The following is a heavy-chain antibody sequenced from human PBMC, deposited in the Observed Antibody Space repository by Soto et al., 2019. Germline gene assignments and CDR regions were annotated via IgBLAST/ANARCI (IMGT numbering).Heavy chain of an antibody. CDR3: ARGLYRNKMTTVTTIRGYAFEI. CDR2: IIPIFGTA. CDR1: GGTFSSYA. Sequence: QVQLVQSGAEVKKPGSSVKVSCKASGGTFSSYAISWVRQAPGQGLEWMGGIIPIFGTANYAQKFQGRVTIDADKSTSTAYMELSSLRSEDTAVYYCARGLYRNKMTTVTTIRGYAFEIWGQGTMVTVSS. D-gene: IGHD4-17*01. V-gene: IGHV1-69*06. J-gene: IGHJ3*02.